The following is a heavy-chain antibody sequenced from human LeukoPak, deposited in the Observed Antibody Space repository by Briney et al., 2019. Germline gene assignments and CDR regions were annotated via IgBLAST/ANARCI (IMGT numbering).Heavy chain of an antibody. CDR3: AREDYNDSGWYFDL. V-gene: IGHV3-74*01. D-gene: IGHD4-17*01. CDR1: GFTFSSYA. Sequence: GGSLRLSCSASGFTFSSYALHWVSQAPGKGLVWVSRIKSDGSRTTYADSVKGRFTISRDNAKNTLYLQMNSLRAEDTAVYYCAREDYNDSGWYFDLWGRGTLVTVSS. J-gene: IGHJ2*01. CDR2: IKSDGSRT.